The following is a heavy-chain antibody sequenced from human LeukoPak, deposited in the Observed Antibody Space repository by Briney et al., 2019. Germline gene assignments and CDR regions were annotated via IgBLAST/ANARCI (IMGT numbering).Heavy chain of an antibody. D-gene: IGHD3-22*01. J-gene: IGHJ4*02. V-gene: IGHV3-23*01. CDR3: AKPYDSSGYYLTDY. CDR2: ISGSGGNT. Sequence: HPGGSLRLSCAASGFPYSSYAMSWVRQAPGKGLEWVSAISGSGGNTYYADSVKGRFTISRDNSKNTLYLQMNSLRAEDTAVYYCAKPYDSSGYYLTDYWGQGTLVTVSS. CDR1: GFPYSSYA.